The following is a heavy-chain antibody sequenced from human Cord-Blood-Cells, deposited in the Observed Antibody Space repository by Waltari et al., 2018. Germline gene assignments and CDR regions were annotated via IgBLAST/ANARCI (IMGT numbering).Heavy chain of an antibody. D-gene: IGHD2-2*01. CDR2: IYYSGST. J-gene: IGHJ3*02. CDR3: ARQVRYCSSTSCNDAFDI. V-gene: IGHV4-59*08. Sequence: QVQLQESGPGLVKPSETLSLTCPVSGGSISSYYWSWIRQPPGKGLEWIGYIYYSGSTNYNPSLKSRVTISVDTSKNQFSLKLSSVTAADTAVYYCARQVRYCSSTSCNDAFDIWGQGTMVTVSS. CDR1: GGSISSYY.